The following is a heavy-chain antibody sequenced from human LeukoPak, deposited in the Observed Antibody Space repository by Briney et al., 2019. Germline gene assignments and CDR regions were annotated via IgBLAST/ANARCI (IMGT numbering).Heavy chain of an antibody. D-gene: IGHD3-10*01. CDR1: GLPFSVST. V-gene: IGHV3-73*01. CDR3: TRPSVLLWFGESLYGMDV. Sequence: QPGGSLTLLCAPSGLPFSVSTMQWVRQASGKGREWVGCIRSKANSYVTAHAASVKGRFTISRDDSKNTAYLQMNSLKTEDTAVYYCTRPSVLLWFGESLYGMDVWGQGTTVTVSS. CDR2: IRSKANSYVT. J-gene: IGHJ6*02.